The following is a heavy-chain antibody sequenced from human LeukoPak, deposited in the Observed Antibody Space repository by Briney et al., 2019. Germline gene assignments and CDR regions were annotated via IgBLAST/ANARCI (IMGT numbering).Heavy chain of an antibody. Sequence: SVKVSRKASGGTFSSYAISWVRQAPGQGLEWMGRIIPILGIANYAQKFQGRVTITADKSTSTAYMELSSLRSEDTAVYYCARDGNKQQLVPWGQGTLVTVSS. CDR1: GGTFSSYA. D-gene: IGHD6-13*01. V-gene: IGHV1-69*04. CDR3: ARDGNKQQLVP. J-gene: IGHJ5*02. CDR2: IIPILGIA.